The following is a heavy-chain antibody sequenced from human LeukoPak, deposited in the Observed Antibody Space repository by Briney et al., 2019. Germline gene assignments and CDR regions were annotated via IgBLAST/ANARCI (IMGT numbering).Heavy chain of an antibody. CDR1: GFTLSSYS. D-gene: IGHD4-17*01. J-gene: IGHJ4*02. V-gene: IGHV3-21*01. CDR3: ARRRTTVTYFDY. CDR2: ISSSSSYI. Sequence: GGSLRLSCAASGFTLSSYSMNWVRQAPGKGLEWVSSISSSSSYIYYADSVKGRFTISRDNAKNSLYLQMNSLRAEDTAVYYCARRRTTVTYFDYWGQGTLVTVSS.